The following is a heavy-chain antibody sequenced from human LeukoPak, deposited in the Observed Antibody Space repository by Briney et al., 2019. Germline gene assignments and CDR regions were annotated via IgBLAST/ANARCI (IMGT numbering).Heavy chain of an antibody. Sequence: SGGSLRLSCAASGFTFSSYAMSWVRQAPGKGLERVSTVSGSGGSTYDADSVKGRFTISRDNSKNTLYLQLNSLRAEDTAVYYCAKQKYTSGWDYFDYWGQGTLVTVSS. D-gene: IGHD6-19*01. CDR1: GFTFSSYA. CDR2: VSGSGGST. CDR3: AKQKYTSGWDYFDY. V-gene: IGHV3-23*01. J-gene: IGHJ4*02.